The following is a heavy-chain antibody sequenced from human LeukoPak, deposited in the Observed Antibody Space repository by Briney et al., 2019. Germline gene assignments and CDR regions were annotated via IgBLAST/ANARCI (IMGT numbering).Heavy chain of an antibody. J-gene: IGHJ6*02. V-gene: IGHV1-69*13. Sequence: SVKVSCKASGGTFSSYAISWVRQAPGQGLEWMGGIIPIFGTANYAQKFQGRVTITADESTSTAYMELSSLRSEDTAVYYCARANLGLQHYYYYGMDVWGQGTTVTVSS. D-gene: IGHD4-11*01. CDR1: GGTFSSYA. CDR3: ARANLGLQHYYYYGMDV. CDR2: IIPIFGTA.